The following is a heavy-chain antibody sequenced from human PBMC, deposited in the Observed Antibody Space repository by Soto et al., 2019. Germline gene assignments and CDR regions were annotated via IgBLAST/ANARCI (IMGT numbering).Heavy chain of an antibody. Sequence: SEPLSLSCAVSGGSCSGYYWSWIRQPPGKGLEWIGEINHSGSTNYNPSLKSRVTISVGTSKNQFSLKLSSVTAADTAVYYCARVCSIYSDFWSISKYDREYWGQG. CDR1: GGSCSGYY. J-gene: IGHJ4*02. D-gene: IGHD3-3*01. V-gene: IGHV4-34*01. CDR3: ARVCSIYSDFWSISKYDREY. CDR2: INHSGST.